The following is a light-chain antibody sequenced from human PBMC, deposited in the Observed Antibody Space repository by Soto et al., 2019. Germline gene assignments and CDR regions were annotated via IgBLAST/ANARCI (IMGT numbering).Light chain of an antibody. Sequence: DIKLTQSPSFLSASVGDRVTITCRASQGISSYLAWYQQKPGKAPKLLIYAASTLQSGVPSRFSGSGSGTEFTLTISSLQPEEFATYYCQQLNSYPRTFGQGTKVEIK. CDR3: QQLNSYPRT. CDR1: QGISSY. CDR2: AAS. V-gene: IGKV1-9*01. J-gene: IGKJ1*01.